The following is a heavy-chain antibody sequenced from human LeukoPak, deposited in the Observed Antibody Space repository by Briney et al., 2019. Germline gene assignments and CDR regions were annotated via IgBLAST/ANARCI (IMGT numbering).Heavy chain of an antibody. CDR3: ARWRSLDYGDSGYYFDY. J-gene: IGHJ4*02. CDR1: GGSISSSSYY. V-gene: IGHV4-39*07. CDR2: IYYSGGT. Sequence: KSSETLSLTCTVSGGSISSSSYYWGWIRQPPGKGLEWIGSIYYSGGTYYNPSLKSRVTISVDTSKNQFSLKLSSVTAADTAVYYCARWRSLDYGDSGYYFDYWGQGTLVTVSS. D-gene: IGHD4-17*01.